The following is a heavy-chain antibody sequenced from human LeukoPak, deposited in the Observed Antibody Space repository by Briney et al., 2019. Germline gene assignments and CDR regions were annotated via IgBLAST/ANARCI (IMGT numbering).Heavy chain of an antibody. CDR1: GFTFSSYW. Sequence: GGSLRLSCAASGFTFSSYWMSWVRQAPGKGLEWVANIKQDGSEKYVDSVKGRFTISRDNAKNSLYLQMNSLRAEDTAVYSCARGRHRTFDYWGQGTLVTVSS. V-gene: IGHV3-7*01. CDR2: IKQDGSEK. J-gene: IGHJ4*02. CDR3: ARGRHRTFDY. D-gene: IGHD1-1*01.